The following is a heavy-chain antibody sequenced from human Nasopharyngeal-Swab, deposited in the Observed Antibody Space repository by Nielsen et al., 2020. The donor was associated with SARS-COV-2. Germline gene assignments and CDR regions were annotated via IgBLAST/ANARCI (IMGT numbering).Heavy chain of an antibody. V-gene: IGHV1-69*13. CDR3: ARRFGFGNYYYYYYGMDV. CDR1: GGTFSSYA. CDR2: IIPIFGTA. J-gene: IGHJ6*02. Sequence: SSVKVSCKASGGTFSSYAISWVRQAPGQGLEWMGGIIPIFGTANYAQKFQGRVTITADESTSTAYMELSSLRSEDTAVYYCARRFGFGNYYYYYYGMDVWGQGTTVTVSS. D-gene: IGHD3-10*01.